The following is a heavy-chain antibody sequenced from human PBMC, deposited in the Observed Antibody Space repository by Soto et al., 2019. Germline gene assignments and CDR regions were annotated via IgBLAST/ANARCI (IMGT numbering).Heavy chain of an antibody. V-gene: IGHV3-21*01. Sequence: LRLSCAASGFIFNTYSMDWVRQAPGKGLEWVASISPSGSYMYYGDSLKGRFTVSRDNAKNSLYLQMDSLRADDTAIYYCARFGLVTFDCWGQGTLVTVSS. CDR3: ARFGLVTFDC. D-gene: IGHD3-3*01. CDR2: ISPSGSYM. CDR1: GFIFNTYS. J-gene: IGHJ4*02.